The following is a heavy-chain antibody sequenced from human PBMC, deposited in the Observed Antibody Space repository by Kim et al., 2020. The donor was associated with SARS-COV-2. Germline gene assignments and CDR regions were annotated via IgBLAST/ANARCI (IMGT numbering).Heavy chain of an antibody. CDR1: GGTFSSYA. CDR2: IIPIFGTA. CDR3: ARDFGVVVPAAIHNWFDP. D-gene: IGHD2-2*02. V-gene: IGHV1-69*13. Sequence: SVKVSCKASGGTFSSYAISWVRQAPGQGLEWMGGIIPIFGTANYAQKFQGRVTITADESTSTAYMELSSLRSEDTAVYYCARDFGVVVPAAIHNWFDPWGQGTLVTVSS. J-gene: IGHJ5*02.